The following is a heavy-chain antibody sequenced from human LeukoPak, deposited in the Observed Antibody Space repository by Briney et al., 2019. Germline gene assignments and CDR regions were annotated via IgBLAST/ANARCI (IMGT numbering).Heavy chain of an antibody. D-gene: IGHD3-9*01. V-gene: IGHV3-21*01. Sequence: GGSLRLSCAASGFTFSSYTLNWVRQAPGKGLEWVSSISSSSSYIYYADSVKGRFTVSRDNAKNSLYLQMSSLRAEDTAVYYCARSPPLRYFDWFRPHYFDYWGQGTLVTVSS. CDR2: ISSSSSYI. CDR3: ARSPPLRYFDWFRPHYFDY. J-gene: IGHJ4*02. CDR1: GFTFSSYT.